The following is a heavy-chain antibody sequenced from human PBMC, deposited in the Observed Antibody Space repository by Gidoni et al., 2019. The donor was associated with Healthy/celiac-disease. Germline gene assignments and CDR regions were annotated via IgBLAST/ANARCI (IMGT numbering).Heavy chain of an antibody. Sequence: EVQLVESGGGLVQPGGSLRLSCAASGFPFSSYWMRWVRQAPGKGLEWVANIKQDGSEKYYVDSVKVRFTISRDNAKNSLYLQMNSLRAEDTAVYYCARAVWLVPPYYFDYWGQGTLVTVSS. J-gene: IGHJ4*02. D-gene: IGHD6-19*01. CDR1: GFPFSSYW. CDR3: ARAVWLVPPYYFDY. V-gene: IGHV3-7*01. CDR2: IKQDGSEK.